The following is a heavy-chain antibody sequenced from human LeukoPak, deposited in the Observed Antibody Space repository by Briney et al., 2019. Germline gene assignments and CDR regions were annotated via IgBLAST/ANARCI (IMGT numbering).Heavy chain of an antibody. Sequence: SETLSLTCTVSGASISSQYWSWIRQPPGKGLEWIGYISYSGSTSYNPSLKSRVTISVDTSKNQFSLKLSSVTAADTAVYYCARRPFGGVIDYFDYWGQGTLVTVSS. V-gene: IGHV4-59*08. CDR1: GASISSQY. D-gene: IGHD3-16*02. CDR2: ISYSGST. J-gene: IGHJ4*02. CDR3: ARRPFGGVIDYFDY.